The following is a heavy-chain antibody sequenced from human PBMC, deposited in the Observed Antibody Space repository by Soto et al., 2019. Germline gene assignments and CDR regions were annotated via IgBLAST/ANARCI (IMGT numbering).Heavy chain of an antibody. CDR2: ISGSGDTI. CDR1: GFTFSYYT. CDR3: ADSVPAATHYDYYDMDV. V-gene: IGHV3-23*01. Sequence: EVQLSESGGGLVQPGGSLRLSCAASGFTFSYYTMSWVRQAPGKGLEWVSGISGSGDTIYYADSVKGRFTISRDNSKNTLYLQMNSLRADDTAVYYCADSVPAATHYDYYDMDVWGQGTTVTVSS. J-gene: IGHJ6*02. D-gene: IGHD2-2*01.